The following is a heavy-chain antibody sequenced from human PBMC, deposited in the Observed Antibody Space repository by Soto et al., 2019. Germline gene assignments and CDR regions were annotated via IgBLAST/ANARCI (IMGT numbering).Heavy chain of an antibody. J-gene: IGHJ6*02. CDR1: GYTFTSYA. D-gene: IGHD3-10*01. CDR2: INAGNGNT. V-gene: IGHV1-3*01. Sequence: QVQLVQSGAEVKKPGASVKVSCKASGYTFTSYAMHWVRQAPGQRLEWMGWINAGNGNTKYSQKFQGRVTITRDTSASTAYMELSSLRSVDTAVYYCARDKGNYYYYGMDVWGQGTTVTVSS. CDR3: ARDKGNYYYYGMDV.